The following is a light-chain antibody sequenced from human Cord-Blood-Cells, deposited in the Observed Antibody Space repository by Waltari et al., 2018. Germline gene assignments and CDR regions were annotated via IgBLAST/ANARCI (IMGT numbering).Light chain of an antibody. V-gene: IGKV3-15*01. CDR1: QSVSSN. CDR2: GAS. CDR3: QQYNNWPPYT. J-gene: IGKJ2*01. Sequence: EIVMTQSPATLSVPPGESATLSCRASQSVSSNLAWYQQKPGQAPRLLIYGASTRATGIPARFSGWGSVTEFTLTISSLQSEDFAVYYCQQYNNWPPYTFGQGTKLEIK.